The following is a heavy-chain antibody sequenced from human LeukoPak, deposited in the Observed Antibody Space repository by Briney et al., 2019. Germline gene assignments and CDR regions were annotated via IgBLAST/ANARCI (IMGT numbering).Heavy chain of an antibody. J-gene: IGHJ4*02. CDR2: IQYDGSNE. Sequence: SGGSLRLSCAASGFTFSSYGMHWVRQAPGKGLEWVAYIQYDGSNEQYADSVKGRFSISRDSSKNILYLQMNSLKTEDTAVYYCTRPGYYGSGSYYKGAFDYWGQGTLVTVSS. V-gene: IGHV3-30*12. CDR3: TRPGYYGSGSYYKGAFDY. CDR1: GFTFSSYG. D-gene: IGHD3-10*01.